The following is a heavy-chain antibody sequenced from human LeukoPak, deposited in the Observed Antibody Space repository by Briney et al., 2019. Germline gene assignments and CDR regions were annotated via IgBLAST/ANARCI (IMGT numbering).Heavy chain of an antibody. CDR2: INHSGST. D-gene: IGHD5-24*01. CDR3: ARRSKFGYNYRYFDY. Sequence: PSETLSLTCAVYGGSFSDSYWSWIRQPPGKGLEWIGEINHSGSTNYNPSLKSRVTISVDTSKNQFSLKLSSVTAADTAVYYCARRSKFGYNYRYFDYWGQGTLVTVSS. J-gene: IGHJ4*02. CDR1: GGSFSDSY. V-gene: IGHV4-34*01.